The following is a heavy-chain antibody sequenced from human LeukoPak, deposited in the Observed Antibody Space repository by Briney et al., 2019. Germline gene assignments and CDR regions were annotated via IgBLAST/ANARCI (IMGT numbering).Heavy chain of an antibody. D-gene: IGHD3-22*01. J-gene: IGHJ4*02. CDR3: ARGGDDSSGYYPYYFDY. CDR2: IYYSGGT. Sequence: SETLSLTCTVSGGSVSSGSYCWSWIRQPPGKGLEWIGYIYYSGGTNCNPSLKSRVTISVDRSKNQFSLKLSSVTAADTAVYYCARGGDDSSGYYPYYFDYWGQGTLVTVSS. CDR1: GGSVSSGSYC. V-gene: IGHV4-61*01.